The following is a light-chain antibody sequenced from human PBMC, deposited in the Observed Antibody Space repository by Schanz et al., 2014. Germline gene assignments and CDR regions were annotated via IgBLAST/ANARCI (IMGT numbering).Light chain of an antibody. CDR3: QRRNNWPPAVT. J-gene: IGKJ1*01. CDR1: QSVSSY. Sequence: ENVLTQSPATLSLSPGERATLSCRASQSVSSYLAWYQQKPGQAPRLLIYDASNRATGIPARFSGSGSGTDFTLTISSLEPEDFAVYYCQRRNNWPPAVTFGQGTKVEVK. CDR2: DAS. V-gene: IGKV3-11*01.